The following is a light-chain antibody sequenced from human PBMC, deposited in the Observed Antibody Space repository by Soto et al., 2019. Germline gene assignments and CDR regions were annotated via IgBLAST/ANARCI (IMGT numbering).Light chain of an antibody. J-gene: IGKJ5*01. CDR3: QQYDNWLIT. CDR2: GAS. CDR1: QSVSSN. Sequence: EIVMTQSPATLSVSPGERATLSCRASQSVSSNLAWYQQKPGQAPRLLIYGASTRATGIPARLSGSGSGTVFTLKDSILQSVDFAVDYCQQYDNWLITFGQGTRMEIK. V-gene: IGKV3-15*01.